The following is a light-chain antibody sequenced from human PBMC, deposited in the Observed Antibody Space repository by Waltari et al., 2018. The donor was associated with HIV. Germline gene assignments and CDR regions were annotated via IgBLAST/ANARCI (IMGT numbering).Light chain of an antibody. Sequence: NFMLTQPHSMSESPGKTVTISCTRSSGGIATHYVQWYQQRPGSAPTSVIYEDYQRPSGVPDRFSGSIDSSTNSASLTISGLKTEDEADYYCQSYDSTSVVFGGGTKLTVL. V-gene: IGLV6-57*03. CDR2: EDY. CDR3: QSYDSTSVV. CDR1: SGGIATHY. J-gene: IGLJ2*01.